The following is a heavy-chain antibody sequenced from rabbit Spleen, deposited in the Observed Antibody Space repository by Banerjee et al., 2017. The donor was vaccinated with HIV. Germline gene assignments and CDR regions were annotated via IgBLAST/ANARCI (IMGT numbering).Heavy chain of an antibody. CDR2: IYTGSGST. CDR3: ARVDPSYNDQLTRLYL. V-gene: IGHV1S45*01. Sequence: QEQLEESGGGLVQPEGSLTLTCTASGFSFSSSYYMCWVRQAPGKGLEWIGCIYTGSGSTYYASWAKGRFTISKTSSTTVTLQMTSLTAADTATYFCARVDPSYNDQLTRLYLWGQDTLVTVS. CDR1: GFSFSSSYY. D-gene: IGHD7-1*01. J-gene: IGHJ3*01.